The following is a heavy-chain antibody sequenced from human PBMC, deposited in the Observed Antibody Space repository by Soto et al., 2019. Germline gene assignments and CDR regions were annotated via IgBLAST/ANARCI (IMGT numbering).Heavy chain of an antibody. V-gene: IGHV4-59*11. CDR2: IHFSGST. D-gene: IGHD3-16*01. CDR3: TLGGAGQPFDY. J-gene: IGHJ4*02. CDR1: GVSITGHY. Sequence: QVQLQESGPGLVKPSETLSLTCTVSGVSITGHYWTWIRQPPGKGLAWIGNIHFSGSTNYSPSLKGRVILSLDPSESQSSLKLSSVTTADTAVYYCTLGGAGQPFDYWGQVALVNVSS.